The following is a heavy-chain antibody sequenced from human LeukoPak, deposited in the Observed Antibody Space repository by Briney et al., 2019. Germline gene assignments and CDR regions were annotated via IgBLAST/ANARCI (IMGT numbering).Heavy chain of an antibody. V-gene: IGHV4-59*01. CDR2: IYYSGST. CDR1: GGSISSYY. J-gene: IGHJ4*02. D-gene: IGHD6-19*01. Sequence: SETLSLTCTVSGGSISSYYWSWIRQPPGKGLEWIGYIYYSGSTNYNPSLKSRFTISIDTSKNQFSLKLSSVTCASVFSSGWYYFDYWGQGTLVTVSS. CDR3: YYFDY.